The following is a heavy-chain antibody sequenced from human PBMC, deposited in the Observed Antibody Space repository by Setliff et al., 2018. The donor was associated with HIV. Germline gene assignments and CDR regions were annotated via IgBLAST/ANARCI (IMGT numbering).Heavy chain of an antibody. D-gene: IGHD4-4*01. J-gene: IGHJ6*03. CDR2: ISPNSGGT. CDR3: ARDRETTLIPGYSYYMDV. V-gene: IGHV1-2*02. Sequence: GASVKVSCKASGYTFTGYYMHWVRQAPGQGLEWMGWISPNSGGTNYAQKFQGRVTMTRDTSISTAYMELSRLTYDDTAVYYCARDRETTLIPGYSYYMDVWGKGTTVTVSS. CDR1: GYTFTGYY.